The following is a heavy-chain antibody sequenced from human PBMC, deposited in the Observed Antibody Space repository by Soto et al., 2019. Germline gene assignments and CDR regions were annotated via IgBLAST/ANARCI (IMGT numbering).Heavy chain of an antibody. CDR3: SRASCDVLTGHSYTAV. Sequence: LTCDISGDXVSSNSAGWNWIRQTPSRGLEWLGRTYYRSKWYNNYAVSVKSRVTVNPDTAKNQFSLQLNSVTPEHTAVYFFSRASCDVLTGHSYTAVWRNGTTVTVSS. D-gene: IGHD1-1*01. J-gene: IGHJ6*03. CDR2: TYYRSKWYN. CDR1: GDXVSSNSAG. V-gene: IGHV6-1*01.